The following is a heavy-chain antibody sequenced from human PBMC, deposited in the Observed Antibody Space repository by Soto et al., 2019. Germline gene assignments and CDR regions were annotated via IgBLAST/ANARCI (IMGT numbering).Heavy chain of an antibody. V-gene: IGHV3-30*03. J-gene: IGHJ4*02. D-gene: IGHD5-18*01. Sequence: QAQLVESGRGVVQPGRSLRLSCAASGFAFSRYGMHWVRQAPGTGLEWVAVISYDGSLQHYADSVKGRFTISRDNSKNMVLLQMSSLRAEDTAVYYCVSDRGYGHASVPYSWGQGTLVSVSS. CDR2: ISYDGSLQ. CDR3: VSDRGYGHASVPYS. CDR1: GFAFSRYG.